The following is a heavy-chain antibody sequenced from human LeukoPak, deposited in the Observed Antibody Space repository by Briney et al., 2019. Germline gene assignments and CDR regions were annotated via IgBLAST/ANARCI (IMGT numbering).Heavy chain of an antibody. CDR3: ARVDDRGYTYGWAFDI. D-gene: IGHD5-18*01. J-gene: IGHJ3*02. Sequence: SVKVSCKASGGTFSSYAISWVRQAPGQGLEWMGRIIPILGIANYAQKFQGRVTITADKSTSTAYMELSSLRSEDTAVYYCARVDDRGYTYGWAFDIWGQGTMVILSS. V-gene: IGHV1-69*04. CDR1: GGTFSSYA. CDR2: IIPILGIA.